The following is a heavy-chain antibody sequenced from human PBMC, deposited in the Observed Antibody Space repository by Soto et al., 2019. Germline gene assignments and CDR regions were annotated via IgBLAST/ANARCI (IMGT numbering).Heavy chain of an antibody. J-gene: IGHJ5*02. D-gene: IGHD3-16*01. V-gene: IGHV4-59*01. CDR2: IYYSGST. Sequence: PSETLSLTCTVSGGSISSYYWSWIRQPPGKGLEWIGYIYYSGSTNHNPSLRSRVTISVDTSKNQFSLKLSSVTAADTAVYYCARGALGAQDWFDPWGQGTLVTVSS. CDR3: ARGALGAQDWFDP. CDR1: GGSISSYY.